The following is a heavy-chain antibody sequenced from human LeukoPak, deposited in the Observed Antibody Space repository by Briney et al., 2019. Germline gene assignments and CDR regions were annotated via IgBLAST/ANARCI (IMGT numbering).Heavy chain of an antibody. D-gene: IGHD3-9*01. Sequence: GGSLRLSCAASGFTFSSYGMHWVRQAPGKGLEWVAFIRYDGSNKYYADSVKGRFTISRDNSKNTLYLQMNSLRAEDTAVYYCARARYFDWLPNFDYWGQGTLVTVSS. CDR1: GFTFSSYG. J-gene: IGHJ4*02. V-gene: IGHV3-30*02. CDR2: IRYDGSNK. CDR3: ARARYFDWLPNFDY.